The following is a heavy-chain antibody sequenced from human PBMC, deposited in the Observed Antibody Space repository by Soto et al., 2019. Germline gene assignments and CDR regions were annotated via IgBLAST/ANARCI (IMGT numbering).Heavy chain of an antibody. CDR3: ARVRADYGDRYYYYYGMDV. CDR2: IIPIFGTA. D-gene: IGHD4-17*01. V-gene: IGHV1-69*13. J-gene: IGHJ6*02. Sequence: VASVKVSCKASGYTFTSHGISWVRQAPGQGLEWMGGIIPIFGTANYAQKFQGRVTITADESTSTAYMELSSLRSEDTAVYYCARVRADYGDRYYYYYGMDVWGQGTTVTVSS. CDR1: GYTFTSHG.